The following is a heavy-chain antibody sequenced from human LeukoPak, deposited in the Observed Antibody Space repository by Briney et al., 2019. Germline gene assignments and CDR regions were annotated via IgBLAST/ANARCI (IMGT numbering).Heavy chain of an antibody. CDR3: ARHHSSGWYESPFDY. D-gene: IGHD6-19*01. CDR2: IYPGDSDT. J-gene: IGHJ4*02. CDR1: GYSFTSYW. V-gene: IGHV5-51*01. Sequence: GESLKISRKGSGYSFTSYWIGWVRQMPGKGLEWMGIIYPGDSDTRYSPSFQGQVTISADKSISTAYLQWSSLKASDTAMYYCARHHSSGWYESPFDYWGQGTLVTVSS.